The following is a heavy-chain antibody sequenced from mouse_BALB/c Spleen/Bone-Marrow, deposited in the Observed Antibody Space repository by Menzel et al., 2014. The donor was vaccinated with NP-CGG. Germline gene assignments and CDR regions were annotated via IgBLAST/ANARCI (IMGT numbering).Heavy chain of an antibody. D-gene: IGHD1-1*01. CDR2: INPSTGYT. V-gene: IGHV1-7*01. CDR1: GYTFTSYW. Sequence: QVQLQQSGAELAKPGASVKMSCKASGYTFTSYWMHWVKQRPGQGLEWIGYINPSTGYTEYNQKFKDKATLTADKSSSTAYMKLNSLTSEDSAVYYCARQITTVDYAMDYWGQGTSVTVSS. J-gene: IGHJ4*01. CDR3: ARQITTVDYAMDY.